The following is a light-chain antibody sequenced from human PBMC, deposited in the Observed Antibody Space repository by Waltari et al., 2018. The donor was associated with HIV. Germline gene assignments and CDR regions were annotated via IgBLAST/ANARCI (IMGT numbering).Light chain of an antibody. Sequence: QSVLTQPPSASGTPGQRVTISCSGTRSNIGTHTVNWYQIIPGTAPKLLIYNDNQRPSWVPDLFSGSRSGTSASLAISGLQSEDEADYYCAAWDDRLDGQGVFGGGTTLTVL. CDR3: AAWDDRLDGQGV. CDR1: RSNIGTHT. J-gene: IGLJ3*02. CDR2: NDN. V-gene: IGLV1-44*01.